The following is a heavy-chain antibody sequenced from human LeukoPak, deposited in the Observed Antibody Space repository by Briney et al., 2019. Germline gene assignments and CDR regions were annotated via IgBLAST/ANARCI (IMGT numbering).Heavy chain of an antibody. CDR3: ARDQVDTAMVNPGY. V-gene: IGHV3-30*04. CDR2: ISYDGSNK. CDR1: GFTFSSYA. J-gene: IGHJ4*02. D-gene: IGHD5-18*01. Sequence: GGSLRPSCAASGFTFSSYAMHWVRQAPGKGLEWVAVISYDGSNKYYADSVKGRFTISRDNSKNTLYLQMNSLRAEDTAVYYCARDQVDTAMVNPGYWGQGTLVTVSS.